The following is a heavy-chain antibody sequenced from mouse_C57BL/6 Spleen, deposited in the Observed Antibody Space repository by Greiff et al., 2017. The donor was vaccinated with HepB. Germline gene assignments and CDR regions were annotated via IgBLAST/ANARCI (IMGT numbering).Heavy chain of an antibody. Sequence: QVQLKESGPELVKPGASVKISCKASGYAFSSSWMNWVKQRPGKGLEWIGRIYPGDGDTNYNGKFKGKATLNADKSSSTAYMQLSSLTSEDSAVYFCARGGAYYSNHYFDYWGQGTTLTVSS. CDR2: IYPGDGDT. CDR3: ARGGAYYSNHYFDY. V-gene: IGHV1-82*01. J-gene: IGHJ2*01. CDR1: GYAFSSSW. D-gene: IGHD2-5*01.